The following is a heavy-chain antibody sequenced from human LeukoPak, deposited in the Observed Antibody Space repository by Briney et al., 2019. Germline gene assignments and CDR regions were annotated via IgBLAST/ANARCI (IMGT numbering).Heavy chain of an antibody. Sequence: SETLSLTCTVSGGSISSYYWSWIRQPPGKGLEWIGYVYNSGATNYNPSLQSRVTISVDTSKNQVSLKVTSVTAADTAVYYCARGPGDGYNYIVYWGQGTLVNVSS. CDR3: ARGPGDGYNYIVY. D-gene: IGHD5-24*01. J-gene: IGHJ4*02. V-gene: IGHV4-59*01. CDR1: GGSISSYY. CDR2: VYNSGAT.